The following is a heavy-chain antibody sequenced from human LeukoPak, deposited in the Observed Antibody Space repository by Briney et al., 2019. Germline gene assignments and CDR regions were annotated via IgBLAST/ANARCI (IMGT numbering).Heavy chain of an antibody. V-gene: IGHV3-30-3*01. D-gene: IGHD4-11*01. CDR2: ISYDGSNK. CDR3: ARSTAHFDY. CDR1: GFTFNTYA. Sequence: GTSLRLSCAGSGFTFNTYAMHWVRQAPGKGLEWVAVISYDGSNKYYADSVKGRFTISRDNSKNTLYLQMNSLRAEDTAVYYCARSTAHFDYWGQGTLVTVSS. J-gene: IGHJ4*02.